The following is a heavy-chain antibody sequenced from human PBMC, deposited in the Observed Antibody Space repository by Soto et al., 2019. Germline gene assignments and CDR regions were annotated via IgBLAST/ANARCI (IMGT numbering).Heavy chain of an antibody. Sequence: ASVKVSCKAPGYTFTSYGISWVRQAPGQGLEWMGWISAYNGNTNYAQKLQGRVTMTTDTSTSTAYMELRSLRSDDTAVYYCARDKVVVAATQAFDIWGQGTMVTVSS. CDR2: ISAYNGNT. CDR1: GYTFTSYG. V-gene: IGHV1-18*01. CDR3: ARDKVVVAATQAFDI. D-gene: IGHD2-15*01. J-gene: IGHJ3*02.